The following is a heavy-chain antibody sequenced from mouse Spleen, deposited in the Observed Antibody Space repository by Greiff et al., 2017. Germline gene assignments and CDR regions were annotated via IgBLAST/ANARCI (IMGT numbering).Heavy chain of an antibody. CDR3: ARERGGDWYLDV. V-gene: IGHV5-9-3*01. CDR2: ISSGGGYT. Sequence: EVQLVESGGGLVKPGGSLKLSCAASGFTFSSYAMSWVRQTPEKSLEWVAPISSGGGYTYYQDRLKGRGTITRDNAKNTLYLQMRSLRSEDTAMYYCARERGGDWYLDVWGAGTSVTVSS. J-gene: IGHJ1*01. CDR1: GFTFSSYA. D-gene: IGHD1-1*02.